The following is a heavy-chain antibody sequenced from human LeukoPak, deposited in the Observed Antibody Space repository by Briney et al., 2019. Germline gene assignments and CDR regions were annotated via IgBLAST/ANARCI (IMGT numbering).Heavy chain of an antibody. J-gene: IGHJ4*02. CDR2: ISGSGGSA. D-gene: IGHD6-19*01. CDR1: GFTFSNYA. CDR3: AKGPLIEVAGTTWDY. Sequence: GSLRLSRAASGFTFSNYAMSWVRQAPGKRLEWVSAISGSGGSAYYADSVKGRFTISRDNSKNTLYVQMNSLRAEDTAVYYCAKGPLIEVAGTTWDYWGQGTLVTVSS. V-gene: IGHV3-23*01.